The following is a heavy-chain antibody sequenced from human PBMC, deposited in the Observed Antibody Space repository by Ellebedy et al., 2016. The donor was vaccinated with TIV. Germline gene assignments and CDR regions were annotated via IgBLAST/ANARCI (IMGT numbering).Heavy chain of an antibody. Sequence: SVKVSCXASGGTFSSYAISWVRQAPGQGLEWMGRIIPILGIANYAQKFQGRATITADKSTSTAYMELSSLRSEDTAVYYCARVSPYSSGWWDAFDIWGQGTMVTVSS. J-gene: IGHJ3*02. CDR2: IIPILGIA. CDR3: ARVSPYSSGWWDAFDI. V-gene: IGHV1-69*04. CDR1: GGTFSSYA. D-gene: IGHD6-19*01.